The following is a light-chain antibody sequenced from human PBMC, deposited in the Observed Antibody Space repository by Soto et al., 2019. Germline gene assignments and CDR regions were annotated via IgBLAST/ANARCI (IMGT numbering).Light chain of an antibody. J-gene: IGKJ1*01. CDR3: QQYNSYSPWT. V-gene: IGKV1-5*01. CDR2: DAS. CDR1: QNINTW. Sequence: DIQMTQSPSTLSASVGDRVTITCRASQNINTWLAWYQQKPGKAPKLLIYDASSFDSEGPSRFSGSGSGTEFTLTISSLQPDDFATYYCQQYNSYSPWTFGQGTKVDIK.